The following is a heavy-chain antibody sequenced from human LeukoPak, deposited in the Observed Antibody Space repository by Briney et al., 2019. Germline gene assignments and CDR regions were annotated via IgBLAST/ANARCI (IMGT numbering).Heavy chain of an antibody. CDR3: ARGVYGAYFDY. D-gene: IGHD4-17*01. CDR1: GGSISSGGYS. V-gene: IGHV4-30-2*01. Sequence: SETLSLTCAVSGGSISSGGYSWSWIRQPPGKGLEWIGYIYHSGSTYYNPSLKSRVTISVDTSKNQLSLKLSSVTAADTAVYYCARGVYGAYFDYWGQGTLVTVSS. J-gene: IGHJ4*02. CDR2: IYHSGST.